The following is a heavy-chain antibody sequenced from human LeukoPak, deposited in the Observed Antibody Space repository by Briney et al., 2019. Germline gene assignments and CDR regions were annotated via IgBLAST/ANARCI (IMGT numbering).Heavy chain of an antibody. Sequence: SETLSLTCAVYGGSFSGYYWSWIRQPPGKGLEWIGNIYYSGSTYYNPSLKSRVTISVDTSKNQFSLKLTSVTAADTAVYYCARLPAYCSTTSCSFDSWGQGTLVAVSS. CDR1: GGSFSGYY. CDR2: IYYSGST. V-gene: IGHV4-34*01. D-gene: IGHD2-2*01. CDR3: ARLPAYCSTTSCSFDS. J-gene: IGHJ4*02.